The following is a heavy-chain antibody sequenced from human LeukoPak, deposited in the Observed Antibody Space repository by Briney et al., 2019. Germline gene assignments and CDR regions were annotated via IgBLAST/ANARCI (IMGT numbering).Heavy chain of an antibody. Sequence: GGSPRLSCAASGFTFSSYTMNWVRQAPGKGLEWVSSISSGTGYIYYADSVRGRFTISRDNAKNSLYLQMDSLRAEDTAVYYCARAYSSGWFLFDYWGQGTLVTVSS. CDR1: GFTFSSYT. J-gene: IGHJ4*02. CDR3: ARAYSSGWFLFDY. D-gene: IGHD6-19*01. V-gene: IGHV3-21*01. CDR2: ISSGTGYI.